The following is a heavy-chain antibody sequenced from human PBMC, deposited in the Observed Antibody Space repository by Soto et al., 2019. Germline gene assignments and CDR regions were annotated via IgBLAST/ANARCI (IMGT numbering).Heavy chain of an antibody. CDR2: IYSGGST. V-gene: IGHV3-66*01. CDR3: ASEPTRIAGNDY. J-gene: IGHJ4*02. CDR1: GFTVSSNY. Sequence: EVQLVESGGGLVQPGGSLRLSCAASGFTVSSNYMSWVRQAPGKGLEWVSVIYSGGSTYYADSVKGRFTISRDNSKNTLYLQMNSLRAEDTAVYYCASEPTRIAGNDYWGQGTLVTVSS. D-gene: IGHD6-13*01.